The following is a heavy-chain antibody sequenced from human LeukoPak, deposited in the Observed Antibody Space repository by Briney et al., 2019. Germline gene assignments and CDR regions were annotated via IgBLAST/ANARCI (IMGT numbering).Heavy chain of an antibody. V-gene: IGHV4-31*03. CDR1: GGSISSGGYY. CDR3: ARASPTPYCSSTSCYFDY. J-gene: IGHJ4*02. Sequence: SETLSLTCTVSGGSISSGGYYWGWIRQHPGKGLEWIGYIYYSGSTYYNPSLKSRVTISVDTSKNQFSLKLSSVTAADTAVYYCARASPTPYCSSTSCYFDYWGQGTLVTVSS. D-gene: IGHD2-2*01. CDR2: IYYSGST.